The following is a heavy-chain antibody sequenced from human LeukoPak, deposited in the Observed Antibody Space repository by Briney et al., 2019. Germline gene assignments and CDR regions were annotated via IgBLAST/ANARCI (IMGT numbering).Heavy chain of an antibody. V-gene: IGHV1-2*02. CDR2: INPNSGGT. CDR3: ATGKPLGTTASDAFDI. CDR1: GYTFTGYY. D-gene: IGHD1-7*01. Sequence: GASVKVSCKASGYTFTGYYMHWVRQAPGQGLEWMGWINPNSGGTISAQKFQGRVTMTRDTSISTAYMELSRLTSDDTAVYYCATGKPLGTTASDAFDIWGQGTMVTVSS. J-gene: IGHJ3*02.